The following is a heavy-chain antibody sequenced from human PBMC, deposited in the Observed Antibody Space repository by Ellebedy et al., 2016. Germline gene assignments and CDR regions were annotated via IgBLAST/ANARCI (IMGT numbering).Heavy chain of an antibody. CDR2: IDPSDSYT. V-gene: IGHV5-10-1*01. Sequence: GESLKISXKGSGYSFTSYWISWVRQMPGKGLEWMGRIDPSDSYTNYSPSFQGHVTISADKSISTAYLQWSSLKASDTAMYYCAGCSGGSCYYFDYWGQGTLVTVSS. D-gene: IGHD2-15*01. CDR1: GYSFTSYW. CDR3: AGCSGGSCYYFDY. J-gene: IGHJ4*02.